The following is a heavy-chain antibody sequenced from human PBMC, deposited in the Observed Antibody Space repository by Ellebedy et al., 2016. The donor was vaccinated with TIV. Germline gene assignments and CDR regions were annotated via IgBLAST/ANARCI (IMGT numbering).Heavy chain of an antibody. J-gene: IGHJ6*02. Sequence: AASVKVSCKASGYTFTSYGISWVRQAPGQGLEWMGWISAYNGNTNYAQKVQGRVTMTTDTSTSTAYMELSSLRSEDTAVYFCARSHFGGSYGMDVWGQGTTVTVSS. CDR2: ISAYNGNT. V-gene: IGHV1-18*01. CDR1: GYTFTSYG. CDR3: ARSHFGGSYGMDV. D-gene: IGHD3-16*01.